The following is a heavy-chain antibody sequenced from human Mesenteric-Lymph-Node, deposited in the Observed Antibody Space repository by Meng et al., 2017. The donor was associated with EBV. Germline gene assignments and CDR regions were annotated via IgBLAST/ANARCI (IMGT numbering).Heavy chain of an antibody. V-gene: IGHV4-4*02. Sequence: QVQLQESGPGLVKPSGTLSLTFAVSGGSISGNNWWSWIRQPPGKGLEWIGEVFHIGSTNYNPSLKSRVTISLDKSKNQFSLKLTSVTAADTAVYFCARVSEISGTWLDCWGQGTLVTVSS. CDR3: ARVSEISGTWLDC. D-gene: IGHD1-7*01. CDR2: VFHIGST. J-gene: IGHJ1*01. CDR1: GGSISGNNW.